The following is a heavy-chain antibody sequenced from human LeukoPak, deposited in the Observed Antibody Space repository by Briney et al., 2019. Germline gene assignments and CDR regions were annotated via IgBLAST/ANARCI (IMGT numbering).Heavy chain of an antibody. Sequence: GGSLRLSCAASGFTVSSNYMSWVRQAPGKGLEWVSVIYSGGSTYYADSVKGRFTISRDNAKNSLYLQMNSLRAEDTAVYYCAKGGPVIVVVPAAMRDFYFDYWGQGTLVTVSS. CDR2: IYSGGST. D-gene: IGHD2-2*01. CDR3: AKGGPVIVVVPAAMRDFYFDY. CDR1: GFTVSSNY. V-gene: IGHV3-53*05. J-gene: IGHJ4*02.